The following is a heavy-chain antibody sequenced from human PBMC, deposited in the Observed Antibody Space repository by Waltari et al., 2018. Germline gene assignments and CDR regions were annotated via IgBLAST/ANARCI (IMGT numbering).Heavy chain of an antibody. V-gene: IGHV1-69*04. Sequence: QVQLVQSGAEVKKPGSSVKVSCKASGGTFSSYAISWVRQAPGQGLEWMGGIIPSLGIANYAQKFQGRVTITADESTSTAYMELSSLRSEDTAVYYCARGPSLGWYFDLWGRGTLVTVSS. CDR2: IIPSLGIA. D-gene: IGHD3-16*01. CDR3: ARGPSLGWYFDL. CDR1: GGTFSSYA. J-gene: IGHJ2*01.